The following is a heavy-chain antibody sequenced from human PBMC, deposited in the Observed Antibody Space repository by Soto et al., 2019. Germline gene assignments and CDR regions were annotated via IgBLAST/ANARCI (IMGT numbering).Heavy chain of an antibody. CDR3: ARASRRDGYHRLFDY. CDR2: ISYDGSNK. V-gene: IGHV3-30-3*01. D-gene: IGHD5-12*01. J-gene: IGHJ4*02. Sequence: HPGGSLRLSCAASGFTFSSYAMHWVRQAPGKGLEWVAVISYDGSNKYYADSVKGRFTISRDNSKNTLYLQMNSLRAEDTAVYYCARASRRDGYHRLFDYWGQGTLVTVSS. CDR1: GFTFSSYA.